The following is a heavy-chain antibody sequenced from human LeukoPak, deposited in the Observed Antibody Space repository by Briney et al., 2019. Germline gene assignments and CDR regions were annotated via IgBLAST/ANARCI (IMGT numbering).Heavy chain of an antibody. J-gene: IGHJ3*02. CDR2: ISYDGSNK. D-gene: IGHD2-8*02. Sequence: GRSLRLSCAASGFTFSSYAMHWVRQAPGKGLEWVAVISYDGSNKYYADSVKGRFTISRDNSKNTLYLQMNSLRAEDTAVYYCARDMVVYARGRGYETNDAFDIWGQGTMVTVSS. CDR3: ARDMVVYARGRGYETNDAFDI. CDR1: GFTFSSYA. V-gene: IGHV3-30-3*01.